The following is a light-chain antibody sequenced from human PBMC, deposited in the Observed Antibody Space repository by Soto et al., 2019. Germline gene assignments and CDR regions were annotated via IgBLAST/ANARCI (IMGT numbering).Light chain of an antibody. Sequence: QPVLTQSSSASASLGSSVKLTCTLSSGHSSYIIAWHQQQPGKAPRYLMNLEGSGSFNKGSGVPDRFSGSSSGADRYLTISNLQFEDEADYYGETWDINTHVVFGGGTKLTVL. CDR2: LEGSGSF. J-gene: IGLJ2*01. V-gene: IGLV4-60*02. CDR3: ETWDINTHVV. CDR1: SGHSSYI.